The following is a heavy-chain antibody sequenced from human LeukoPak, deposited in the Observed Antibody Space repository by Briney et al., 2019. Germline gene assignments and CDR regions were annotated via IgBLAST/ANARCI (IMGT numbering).Heavy chain of an antibody. V-gene: IGHV1-69*04. D-gene: IGHD3-22*01. CDR3: ARVDSSGYPQDY. CDR2: IIPILGIA. Sequence: SVKVSCKASGGTFSSYAISWVRQAPGQGLEWMGRIIPILGIANYAQKFQGRVTITADKSTSTAYMELSSLRSEDTAVYYCARVDSSGYPQDYWGQGTLVTVSS. J-gene: IGHJ4*02. CDR1: GGTFSSYA.